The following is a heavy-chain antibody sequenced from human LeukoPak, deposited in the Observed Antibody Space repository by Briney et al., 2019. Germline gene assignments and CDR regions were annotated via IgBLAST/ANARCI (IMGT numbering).Heavy chain of an antibody. CDR3: ARDGYYGSGSYFDY. J-gene: IGHJ4*02. CDR1: GGTFSSYA. Sequence: ASVKLSCKASGGTFSSYAISWVRQAPGQGLEWMGGIIPIFGTANYAQTFQGRVTIIADKSTSTAYMEMSSLRSEDTAVYYCARDGYYGSGSYFDYWGQGTLVTVSS. V-gene: IGHV1-69*06. D-gene: IGHD3-10*01. CDR2: IIPIFGTA.